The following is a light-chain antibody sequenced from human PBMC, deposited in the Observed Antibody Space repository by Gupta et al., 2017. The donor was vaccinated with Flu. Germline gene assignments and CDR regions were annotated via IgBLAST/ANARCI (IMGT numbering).Light chain of an antibody. CDR3: QHRSNWLWT. J-gene: IGKJ1*01. Sequence: EIVLTQSPATLSLSPGERATLSCRASQSVSSYLAWYQQKPGQPPRLLIYDASNRATGIPARFSGSGSGTDFTLTISSLEPEDFAVYHCQHRSNWLWTFGQGTKVEIK. CDR1: QSVSSY. V-gene: IGKV3-11*01. CDR2: DAS.